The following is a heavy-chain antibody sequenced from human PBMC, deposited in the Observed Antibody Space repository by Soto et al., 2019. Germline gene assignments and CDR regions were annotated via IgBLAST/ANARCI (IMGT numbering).Heavy chain of an antibody. CDR3: VRSGDNYNILDY. CDR1: GFTFSDHY. Sequence: KPGGSLRLSCAASGFTFSDHYMSWIRQAPGKGLEWIGYSSNSGSFTRYADSVKGRFPISRDNAKNSLFLQINSLRGDDTAIYYCVRSGDNYNILDYWGQGSPVTVSS. CDR2: SSNSGSFT. J-gene: IGHJ4*02. D-gene: IGHD3-9*01. V-gene: IGHV3-11*06.